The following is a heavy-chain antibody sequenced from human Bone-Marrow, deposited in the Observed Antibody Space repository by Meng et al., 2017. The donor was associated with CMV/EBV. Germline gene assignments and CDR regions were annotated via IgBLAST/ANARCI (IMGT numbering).Heavy chain of an antibody. D-gene: IGHD2-2*01. Sequence: GGSLRLSCAASGFTFSSYSMNWVRQAPGKGLEWVSSISSSSSYIYYADSVKGRFTISRDSAKNSLYLQMNSLRAEDTAVYYCARLLRTPLVVVTATDYYYGLDVWGQGTTVTVSS. V-gene: IGHV3-21*01. CDR2: ISSSSSYI. CDR3: ARLLRTPLVVVTATDYYYGLDV. CDR1: GFTFSSYS. J-gene: IGHJ6*02.